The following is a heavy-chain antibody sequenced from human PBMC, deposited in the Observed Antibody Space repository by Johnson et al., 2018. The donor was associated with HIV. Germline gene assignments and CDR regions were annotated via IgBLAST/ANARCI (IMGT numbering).Heavy chain of an antibody. Sequence: VQLVESWGGLVQPGRSLGLSCAASGFTFSDYYMNWIRQAPGKGLEWVSYISSCGSTIYYADSVTGRFTVSGDNAKNSLYLQMNSLRAEDTAVYYCARGIEMIFVNDAFDIWGQGTMVTVSS. D-gene: IGHD2-15*01. J-gene: IGHJ3*02. CDR1: GFTFSDYY. CDR3: ARGIEMIFVNDAFDI. V-gene: IGHV3-11*04. CDR2: ISSCGSTI.